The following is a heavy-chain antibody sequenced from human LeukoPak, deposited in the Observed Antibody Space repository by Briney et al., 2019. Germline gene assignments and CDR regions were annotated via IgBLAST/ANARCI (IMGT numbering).Heavy chain of an antibody. J-gene: IGHJ4*02. Sequence: GGSLRLSCAASGFTFSSYNTNWVRQAPRKGLEWVTSISSSSSYIYYADSVKGRFTISRDNAKNSLYLQMNSLRAEDTAVYYCARDNSSGWYVRPADYWGQGTLVTVSS. D-gene: IGHD6-19*01. V-gene: IGHV3-21*01. CDR1: GFTFSSYN. CDR3: ARDNSSGWYVRPADY. CDR2: ISSSSSYI.